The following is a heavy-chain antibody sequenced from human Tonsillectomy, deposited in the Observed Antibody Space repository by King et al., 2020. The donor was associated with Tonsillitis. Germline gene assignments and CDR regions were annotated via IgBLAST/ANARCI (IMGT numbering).Heavy chain of an antibody. CDR1: GFTFDDYA. CDR2: ISWNSGRI. V-gene: IGHV3-9*01. D-gene: IGHD6-6*01. Sequence: DVQLVESGGGLVQPGRSLRLSCAASGFTFDDYAIHWVRQAPGKGLEWVSGISWNSGRIGYADSVKGRFTISRDNAKNSLFLQMNSLRTEDTALYYCAKAAGVRSSLAASDFDYWGQGTLVTVSS. CDR3: AKAAGVRSSLAASDFDY. J-gene: IGHJ4*02.